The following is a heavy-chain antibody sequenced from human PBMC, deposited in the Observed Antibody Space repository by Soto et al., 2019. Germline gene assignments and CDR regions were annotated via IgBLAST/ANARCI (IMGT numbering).Heavy chain of an antibody. V-gene: IGHV3-23*01. Sequence: GGSLRLSCAASGFTFSSYAMSWVRQAPGKGLEWVSDISVSGGNTYYADSVKGRFTISRDNSKNTLYLQMNTLRAEDTAIYYCAKYMRAVGATPHYYYGMDVWGQGTRVTVS. CDR1: GFTFSSYA. CDR3: AKYMRAVGATPHYYYGMDV. CDR2: ISVSGGNT. D-gene: IGHD6-19*01. J-gene: IGHJ6*02.